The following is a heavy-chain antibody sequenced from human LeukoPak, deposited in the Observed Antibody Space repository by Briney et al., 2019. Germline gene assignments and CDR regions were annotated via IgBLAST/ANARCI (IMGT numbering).Heavy chain of an antibody. D-gene: IGHD3-16*01. V-gene: IGHV3-66*01. CDR1: GFTVRSNY. CDR2: LYSDGST. J-gene: IGHJ3*02. CDR3: ARDYYIWGSRYAFDI. Sequence: PGGSLRLSCAASGFTVRSNYVSWVRQAPGKGLEWVSVLYSDGSTYYADSVKGRFTISRDNSKNTLYFQMNSLRAEDTAVYYCARDYYIWGSRYAFDIWGQGTMVTVSS.